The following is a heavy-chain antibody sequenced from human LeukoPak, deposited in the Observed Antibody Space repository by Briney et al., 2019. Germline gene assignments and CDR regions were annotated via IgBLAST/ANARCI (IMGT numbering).Heavy chain of an antibody. V-gene: IGHV4-59*01. CDR3: ARDYAFDI. J-gene: IGHJ3*02. CDR2: IYYSGNT. CDR1: GDSISSYY. Sequence: SETLSLTCTASGDSISSYYWSWIRQPPGKGLEWIGCIYYSGNTNYNPSLKSRVTISIDTSKNQFSLKLSSVTAADTAVYYCARDYAFDIWGQGTMVTVSS.